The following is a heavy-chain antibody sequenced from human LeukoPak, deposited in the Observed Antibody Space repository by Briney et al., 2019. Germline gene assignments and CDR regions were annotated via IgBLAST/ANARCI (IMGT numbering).Heavy chain of an antibody. CDR3: XXXLISGSGSLGY. Sequence: PGGSLRLSCAASGFTFSSYWMHWVRQAPGKGLVWVARINTNGSPTQYADSVKGRFTISRDNAKTTLYLQMNSLRDEDTAVYYCXXXLISGSGSLGYWGQGTLVTVSS. V-gene: IGHV3-74*01. CDR2: INTNGSPT. D-gene: IGHD3-10*01. CDR1: GFTFSSYW. J-gene: IGHJ4*02.